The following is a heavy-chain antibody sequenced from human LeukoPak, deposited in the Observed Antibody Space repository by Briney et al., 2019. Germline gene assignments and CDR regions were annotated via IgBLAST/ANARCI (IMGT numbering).Heavy chain of an antibody. CDR2: IKQDGSEK. CDR1: GFTFSGYA. Sequence: GGSLRLSCAASGFTFSGYAMHWVRQAPGKGLEWVANIKQDGSEKYYVDSVKGRFTISRDNAKNSLYLQMNSLGAEDTAVYYCARQDYWGQGTLVTVSS. CDR3: ARQDY. V-gene: IGHV3-7*01. J-gene: IGHJ4*02.